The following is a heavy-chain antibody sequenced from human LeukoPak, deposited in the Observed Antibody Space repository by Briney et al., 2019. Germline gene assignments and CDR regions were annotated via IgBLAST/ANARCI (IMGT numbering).Heavy chain of an antibody. J-gene: IGHJ4*02. CDR3: ARVVGLMVRGVIIGPPGY. CDR2: ISSSSSYI. D-gene: IGHD3-10*01. V-gene: IGHV3-21*01. CDR1: GFTFSSYS. Sequence: GGSLRLSCAASGFTFSSYSMNWVRQAPGKGLEWVSSISSSSSYIYYADSVKGRFTISRDNAKNSLYLQMNSLRAEDTAVYYCARVVGLMVRGVIIGPPGYWGQGTLVTVSS.